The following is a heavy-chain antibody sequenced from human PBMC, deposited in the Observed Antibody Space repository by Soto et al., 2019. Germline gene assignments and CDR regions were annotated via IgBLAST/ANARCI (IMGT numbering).Heavy chain of an antibody. CDR1: GFTVSNNY. D-gene: IGHD3-10*01. V-gene: IGHV3-53*01. CDR3: GTRRGGGVY. J-gene: IGHJ4*02. CDR2: IYSGGYT. Sequence: EVQLVESGGGLIQPGGSLRLSCAVSGFTVSNNYMSWVRQAPGKGLEGVSVIYSGGYTAYGDSVKGRFTISRDNSKNTLYLKMNSRGAGDPAVYYWGTRRGGGVYWGQGTLVTVSS.